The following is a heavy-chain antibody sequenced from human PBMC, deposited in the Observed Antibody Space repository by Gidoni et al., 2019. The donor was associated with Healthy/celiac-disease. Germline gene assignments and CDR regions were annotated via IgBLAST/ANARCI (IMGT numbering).Heavy chain of an antibody. J-gene: IGHJ6*02. CDR3: AKDIGPFQQWLVSYGMDV. CDR2: ISWNSGSI. D-gene: IGHD6-19*01. Sequence: EVQLVESGGGLVQPGRSLRLSCAASGFTFDDYAMHWVRQAPGKGLEWVSGISWNSGSIGYADSVKGRFTISRDNAKNSLYLQMNSLRAEDTALYYCAKDIGPFQQWLVSYGMDVWGQGTTVTVSS. CDR1: GFTFDDYA. V-gene: IGHV3-9*01.